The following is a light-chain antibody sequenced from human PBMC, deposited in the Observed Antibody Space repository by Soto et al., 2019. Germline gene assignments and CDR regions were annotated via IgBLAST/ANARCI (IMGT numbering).Light chain of an antibody. CDR3: QQYNNWPPWT. V-gene: IGKV3-15*01. CDR1: QSLSNN. CDR2: GAS. Sequence: EIVMTQSPATLSVSPGERATLSCRASQSLSNNLAWYQQKPGQAPRLLIYGASTRATGIPARFSGSGSGIEFTLTISSLQSEDFAVYYCQQYNNWPPWTFGQGTKVEIK. J-gene: IGKJ1*01.